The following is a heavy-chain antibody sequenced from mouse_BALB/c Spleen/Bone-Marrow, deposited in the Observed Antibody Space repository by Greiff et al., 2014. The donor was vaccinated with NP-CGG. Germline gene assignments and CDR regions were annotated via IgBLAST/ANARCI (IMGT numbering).Heavy chain of an antibody. V-gene: IGHV5-9-3*01. CDR3: ASLTGRDY. CDR1: GFTFSGYA. Sequence: DVHLVESGGGLVKPGGSLKLSCAASGFTFSGYAMSWVCQTPEKRLEWVATISSGGSYTYYPDSVKGRFTISRDNAKNTLYLQMSSRRSEDTAMYYCASLTGRDYWGQGTTLTVSA. CDR2: ISSGGSYT. J-gene: IGHJ2*01. D-gene: IGHD4-1*01.